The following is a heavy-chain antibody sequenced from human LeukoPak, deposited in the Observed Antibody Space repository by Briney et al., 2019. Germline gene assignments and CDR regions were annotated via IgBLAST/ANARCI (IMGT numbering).Heavy chain of an antibody. J-gene: IGHJ4*02. Sequence: GGSLRLSCTVSGFTFSSDSVNWVRQAPGKGLEWVSLIYGGSNTYYADSVKGRFTISRDNSKNMLYLQMNSLKAEDTAVYYCARGVVGVKPLDYWGQGTLVTVSP. V-gene: IGHV3-53*01. CDR3: ARGVVGVKPLDY. CDR1: GFTFSSDS. D-gene: IGHD1-26*01. CDR2: IYGGSNT.